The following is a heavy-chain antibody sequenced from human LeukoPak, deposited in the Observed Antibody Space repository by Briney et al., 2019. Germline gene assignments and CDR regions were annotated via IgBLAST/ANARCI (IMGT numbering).Heavy chain of an antibody. CDR1: GGSFSGYY. V-gene: IGHV4-34*01. D-gene: IGHD3-3*01. Sequence: SETLSLTCAVYGGSFSGYYWSWIRQPPGKGLEWIGEINHSGSTNYNPSLKSRVTISVDTSKNQFSLKLSSVTAADTAVYYCARPAEGRRITISVKARGAFDIWGQGTMVTVSS. CDR2: INHSGST. J-gene: IGHJ3*02. CDR3: ARPAEGRRITISVKARGAFDI.